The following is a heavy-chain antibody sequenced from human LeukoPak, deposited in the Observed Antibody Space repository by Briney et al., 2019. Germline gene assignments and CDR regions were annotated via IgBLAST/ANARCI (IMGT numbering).Heavy chain of an antibody. CDR3: AAGGGPAAMYYYYYYGMDV. Sequence: PSETLSLTCTVSGGSISSSSYYWGWIRQPPGKGLEWIGSIYYSGSTYYNPSLKSRVTISVDTSKNQFSLKLSSVTAADTAVYYCAAGGGPAAMYYYYYYGMDVWGQGTTVNVSS. D-gene: IGHD2-2*01. J-gene: IGHJ6*02. V-gene: IGHV4-39*01. CDR2: IYYSGST. CDR1: GGSISSSSYY.